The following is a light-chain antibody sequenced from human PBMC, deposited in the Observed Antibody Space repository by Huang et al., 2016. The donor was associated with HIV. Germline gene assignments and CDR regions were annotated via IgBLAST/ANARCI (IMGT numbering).Light chain of an antibody. CDR3: QQRSNLPRT. CDR1: QSVRSY. J-gene: IGKJ2*01. Sequence: EIVLTQSPATLSLSPGERATLSCRASQSVRSYLAWYQQKPGQAPRLLIYDASKRATGIPARFSGSGSGTDFTLTISSLEPEDFAVYDCQQRSNLPRTFGQGTKLEIK. V-gene: IGKV3-11*01. CDR2: DAS.